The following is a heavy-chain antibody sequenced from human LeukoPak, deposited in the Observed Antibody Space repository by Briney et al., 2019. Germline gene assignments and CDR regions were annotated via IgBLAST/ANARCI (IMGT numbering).Heavy chain of an antibody. Sequence: SETLSLTCTVSGGSISSYYWSWIRQPPGKGLEWIGYIYYSGSTNYNPSLKSRVTISVDTSKNQFSLKLSSVTAADTAVYYCARDLEYYYGSGVADAFDIWGQGTMVTVSS. CDR1: GGSISSYY. V-gene: IGHV4-59*12. D-gene: IGHD3-10*01. CDR3: ARDLEYYYGSGVADAFDI. CDR2: IYYSGST. J-gene: IGHJ3*02.